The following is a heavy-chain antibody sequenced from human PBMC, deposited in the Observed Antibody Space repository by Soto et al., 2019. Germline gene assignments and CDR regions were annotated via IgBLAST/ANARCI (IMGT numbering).Heavy chain of an antibody. CDR2: IYYSGTT. CDR3: ARREVQGPIDY. J-gene: IGHJ4*02. CDR1: GYSISSSNW. V-gene: IGHV4-28*01. Sequence: QVQLQESGPGLVKPSDTLSLTCAVSGYSISSSNWWGWIRQPPGKGLEWIGYIYYSGTTYYNPSLKSLGTMSVDTSKSQFSLKLTSVTAVDTAVYYCARREVQGPIDYWGQGTLVTVSS. D-gene: IGHD1-26*01.